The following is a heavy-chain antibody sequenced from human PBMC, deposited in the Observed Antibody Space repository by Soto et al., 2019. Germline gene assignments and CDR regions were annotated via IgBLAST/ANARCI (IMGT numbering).Heavy chain of an antibody. CDR3: ARDPQGYCTNGVCYYGMDV. CDR1: GYTFTGYY. Sequence: ASVKVSCKASGYTFTGYYMHWVRQAPGQGLEWMGWINPNSGGTNYAQKFQGWVTMTRDTSISTAYMELSRLSSDDTAVYYCARDPQGYCTNGVCYYGMDVWGQGTTVTVSS. CDR2: INPNSGGT. D-gene: IGHD2-8*01. J-gene: IGHJ6*02. V-gene: IGHV1-2*04.